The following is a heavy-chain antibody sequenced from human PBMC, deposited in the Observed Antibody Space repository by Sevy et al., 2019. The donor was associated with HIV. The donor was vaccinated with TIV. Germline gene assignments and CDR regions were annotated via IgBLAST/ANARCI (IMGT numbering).Heavy chain of an antibody. J-gene: IGHJ4*02. CDR3: ARESGSDWYLDS. CDR2: IFSDGTTK. CDR1: GFIFNNKG. V-gene: IGHV3-30*12. Sequence: GGSLRLSCTVSGFIFNNKGMHWVRQAPGRGLEWVAAIFSDGTTKYYGDSVKGRFTISRDNSKNALFSQMNSLRVDDTALYYCARESGSDWYLDSWGQGTLVTVSS. D-gene: IGHD2-21*02.